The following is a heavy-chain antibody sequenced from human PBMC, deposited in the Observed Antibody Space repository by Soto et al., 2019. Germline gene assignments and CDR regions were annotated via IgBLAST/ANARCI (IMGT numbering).Heavy chain of an antibody. V-gene: IGHV3-30*03. Sequence: GGSLRLSCAASGFTFSSYGMHWVRQAPGKGLEWVAVISYDGSNKYYADSVKGRFTISRDNAKNSLYLQMNSLRAEDTAVYYCARDTGYDFWSGFGNMDVWGKGTTVTVSS. D-gene: IGHD3-3*01. CDR2: ISYDGSNK. CDR3: ARDTGYDFWSGFGNMDV. CDR1: GFTFSSYG. J-gene: IGHJ6*03.